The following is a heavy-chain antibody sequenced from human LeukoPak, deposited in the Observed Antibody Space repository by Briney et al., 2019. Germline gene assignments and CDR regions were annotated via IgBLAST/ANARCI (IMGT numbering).Heavy chain of an antibody. Sequence: ASVKVSCKASGYTFTSYGISWERQAPGQGLEWMGWISINRGNTNYAQKFQGRVSMTTDTSTSTAYMELRGLRSDDTAMYYCARDVGITVADSFDPWGQGTLVTVSS. V-gene: IGHV1-18*01. CDR2: ISINRGNT. D-gene: IGHD6-19*01. CDR1: GYTFTSYG. CDR3: ARDVGITVADSFDP. J-gene: IGHJ5*02.